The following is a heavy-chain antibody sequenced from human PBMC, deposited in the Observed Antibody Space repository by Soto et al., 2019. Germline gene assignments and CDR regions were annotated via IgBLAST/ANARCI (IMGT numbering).Heavy chain of an antibody. CDR3: ARGVRYSSGWYNY. V-gene: IGHV3-11*01. J-gene: IGHJ4*02. D-gene: IGHD6-19*01. Sequence: GGSLRLSCAASGFPFSDYYMSWIRQAPGKGLEWVSYISVSGDITYYADSVEGRFTISRDNAKNSMYLQMNSLRAEDTAVYYCARGVRYSSGWYNYWGQGTLVTVSS. CDR2: ISVSGDIT. CDR1: GFPFSDYY.